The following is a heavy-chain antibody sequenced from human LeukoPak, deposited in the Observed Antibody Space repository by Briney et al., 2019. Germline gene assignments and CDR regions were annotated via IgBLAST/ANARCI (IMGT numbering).Heavy chain of an antibody. CDR3: AKDLWHCSSTSCYWGSFDY. CDR2: IVVGSGNT. J-gene: IGHJ4*02. D-gene: IGHD2-2*01. CDR1: GFTFTSSA. Sequence: GTSVKVSCKASGFTFTSSAMQWVRQARGQRLEWIGWIVVGSGNTNYAQKFQERVTITRDMSTSTAYMELSSLRSEDTALYYCAKDLWHCSSTSCYWGSFDYWGQGTLVTVSS. V-gene: IGHV1-58*02.